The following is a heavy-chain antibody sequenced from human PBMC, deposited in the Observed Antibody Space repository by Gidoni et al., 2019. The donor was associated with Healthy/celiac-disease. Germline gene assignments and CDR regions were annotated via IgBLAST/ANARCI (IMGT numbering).Heavy chain of an antibody. J-gene: IGHJ4*02. Sequence: EVQLVESGGGLVQPGGSLSLSCAASGFTVRSNYMNWVRQAPGKGLEWVSVIYSGGSTYYADSVKGRFTISRDNSKNTLYLQMNSLRAEDTAVYYCARGPHYHDSSGYRPTPFDYWGQGTLVTVSS. V-gene: IGHV3-66*02. CDR2: IYSGGST. D-gene: IGHD3-22*01. CDR3: ARGPHYHDSSGYRPTPFDY. CDR1: GFTVRSNY.